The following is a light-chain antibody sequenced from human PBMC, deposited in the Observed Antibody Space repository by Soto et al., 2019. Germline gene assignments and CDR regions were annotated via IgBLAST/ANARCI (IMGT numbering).Light chain of an antibody. CDR3: AAWDDRLSGHVV. V-gene: IGLV1-47*01. Sequence: QSVLTQPTSASGTPGQRVTISCSGSSSNIGSNYVYWYQQLPGTAPKLLIYRNNQRPSGVPDRFSGSKSGTSASLAISGLRSEDEADYYCAAWDDRLSGHVVFGGGTKLTVL. CDR2: RNN. CDR1: SSNIGSNY. J-gene: IGLJ2*01.